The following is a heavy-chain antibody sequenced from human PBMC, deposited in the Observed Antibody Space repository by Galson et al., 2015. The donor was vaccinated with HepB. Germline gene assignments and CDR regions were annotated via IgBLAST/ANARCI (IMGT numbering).Heavy chain of an antibody. J-gene: IGHJ4*02. CDR3: VRDDVGGTYFDY. CDR1: AYTFTNNA. V-gene: IGHV7-4-1*02. CDR2: INTNTGDP. D-gene: IGHD1-26*01. Sequence: SVKVSCKASAYTFTNNAMNWVRQAPGHGLEWMGWINTNTGDPTYARGFTGRFVFSLDTSVSTAYLQISSLKAEDTAMYYCVRDDVGGTYFDYWGQGTLVTVSS.